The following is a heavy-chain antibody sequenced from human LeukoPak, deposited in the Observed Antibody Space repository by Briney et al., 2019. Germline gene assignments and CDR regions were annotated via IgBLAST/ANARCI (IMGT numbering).Heavy chain of an antibody. V-gene: IGHV3-11*01. CDR3: AKYHSSSWYYFDY. CDR2: IDSSGRAL. Sequence: GVSLRLSCAASGFTFSDHYMSWIRQAPGKGLEWVSYIDSSGRALYYADSVKGRFTISRDNAKNSLFLQMDSLRAEDTAVYYCAKYHSSSWYYFDYWGQGTLVTVSS. J-gene: IGHJ4*02. CDR1: GFTFSDHY. D-gene: IGHD6-13*01.